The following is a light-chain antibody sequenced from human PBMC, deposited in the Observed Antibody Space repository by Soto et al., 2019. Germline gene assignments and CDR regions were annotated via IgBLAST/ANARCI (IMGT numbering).Light chain of an antibody. CDR3: QQDNSFPQVT. Sequence: DIQMTQSPASVGDRVTSTCRASQGISSWLAWYQQKPGKAPKLLIYAASSLQSGVPSRCSGSGSGTDFTLTISSLQPEDFATYYCQQDNSFPQVTFGQGTKVEIK. CDR1: QGISSW. J-gene: IGKJ1*01. CDR2: AAS. V-gene: IGKV1-12*01.